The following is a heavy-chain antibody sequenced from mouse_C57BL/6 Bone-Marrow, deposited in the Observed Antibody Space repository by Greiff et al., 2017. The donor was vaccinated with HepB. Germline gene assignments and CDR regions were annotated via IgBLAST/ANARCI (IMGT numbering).Heavy chain of an antibody. CDR1: GFSLTSYG. CDR2: IWSGGST. V-gene: IGHV2-2*01. J-gene: IGHJ4*01. Sequence: VQLVESGPGLVQPSQSLSITCTVSGFSLTSYGVHWVRQSPGKGLEWLGVIWSGGSTDYNAAFISRLSISKDNSKSQVFFKMNSLQADDTAIYYCGVSYYYGSSDYAMDYWGQGTSVTVSS. D-gene: IGHD1-1*01. CDR3: GVSYYYGSSDYAMDY.